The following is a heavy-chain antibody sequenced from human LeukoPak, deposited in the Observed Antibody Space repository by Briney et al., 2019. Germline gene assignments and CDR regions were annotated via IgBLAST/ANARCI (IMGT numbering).Heavy chain of an antibody. J-gene: IGHJ6*02. Sequence: PGGSLRLSCAASGFTFGSYGMHWVRQAPGKGLEWVAVIWYDGSNKYYADSVKGRFTISRDNSKNTLYLQMNSLRAEDTAVYYCARDGTPGNYYYYYGMDVWGQGTTVTVSS. CDR1: GFTFGSYG. CDR3: ARDGTPGNYYYYYGMDV. CDR2: IWYDGSNK. V-gene: IGHV3-33*08. D-gene: IGHD6-13*01.